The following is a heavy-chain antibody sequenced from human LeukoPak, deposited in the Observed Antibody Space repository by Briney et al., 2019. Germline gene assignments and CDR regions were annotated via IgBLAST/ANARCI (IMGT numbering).Heavy chain of an antibody. V-gene: IGHV1-46*01. CDR3: ARAVSARNSSSSGSLY. J-gene: IGHJ4*02. CDR2: INPSGDST. CDR1: GYTFTSYY. D-gene: IGHD6-6*01. Sequence: ASVKVSCKASGYTFTSYYMHWVRQAPGQGLEWMGIINPSGDSTSYAQKFQGRVTMTRDTSTSTVYMELSSLRSEDTAVYYCARAVSARNSSSSGSLYWGQGTLVTVSS.